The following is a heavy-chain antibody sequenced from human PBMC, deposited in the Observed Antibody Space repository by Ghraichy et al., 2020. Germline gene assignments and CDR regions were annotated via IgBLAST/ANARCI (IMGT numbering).Heavy chain of an antibody. CDR1: GFSLTSSGTC. V-gene: IGHV2-70*11. CDR3: ARVSGYSGYARLDV. CDR2: IDWDDDE. Sequence: GPTLVKPTETLTLTCTFSGFSLTSSGTCVTWVRQPPGKALEWLGRIDWDDDEYYSTSLRPRLTIAKDTSKNQVVLRLTNVDPEDTGTYYCARVSGYSGYARLDVWARGPRSPSP. J-gene: IGHJ6*02. D-gene: IGHD5-12*01.